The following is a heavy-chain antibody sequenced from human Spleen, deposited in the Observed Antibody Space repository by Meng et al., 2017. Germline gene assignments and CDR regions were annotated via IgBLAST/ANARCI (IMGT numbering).Heavy chain of an antibody. Sequence: SLKISCAASGFHFETYEMSWVRQAPGKGLEWVSGISWNSGSINYADSVKGRFTISRDDAKNSLYLQMNSLRPEDTALYYCAKGRPKPLSYFDYLLAGGMDVWGQGTTVTVSS. CDR1: GFHFETYE. V-gene: IGHV3-9*01. CDR3: AKGRPKPLSYFDYLLAGGMDV. J-gene: IGHJ6*02. CDR2: ISWNSGSI. D-gene: IGHD3-9*01.